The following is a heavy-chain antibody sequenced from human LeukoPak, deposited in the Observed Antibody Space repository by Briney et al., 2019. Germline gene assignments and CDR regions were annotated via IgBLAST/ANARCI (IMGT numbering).Heavy chain of an antibody. CDR1: GYTFTGCY. J-gene: IGHJ4*02. D-gene: IGHD7-27*01. CDR2: INPNSGGT. Sequence: ASVKVSCKASGYTFTGCYMHWVRQAPGRGLEWMGWINPNSGGTNYAQKFQGRVTMTRDTSISTAYMELSRLRSDDTAVYYCARAAFNWGSPAFDYWGQGTLVTVSS. V-gene: IGHV1-2*02. CDR3: ARAAFNWGSPAFDY.